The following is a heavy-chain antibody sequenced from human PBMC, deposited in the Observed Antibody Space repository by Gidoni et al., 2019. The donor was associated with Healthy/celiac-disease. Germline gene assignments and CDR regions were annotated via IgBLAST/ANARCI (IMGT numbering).Heavy chain of an antibody. V-gene: IGHV1-69*01. D-gene: IGHD3-22*01. CDR2: IIPTFGTA. Sequence: QVQLVQSGAEVKKPGSSVKVSCKASGGRFGSSARSWGRQASGQGLEWMGGIIPTFGTANYAQKFQGRVTITADESTSTAYMELSSRRSEDTAVYYCAIVVNYYASSGYPGGAHDYWGQGTLVTVSS. J-gene: IGHJ4*02. CDR3: AIVVNYYASSGYPGGAHDY. CDR1: GGRFGSSA.